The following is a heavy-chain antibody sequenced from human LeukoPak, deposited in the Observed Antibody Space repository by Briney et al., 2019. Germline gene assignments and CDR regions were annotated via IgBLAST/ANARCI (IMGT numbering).Heavy chain of an antibody. J-gene: IGHJ6*02. D-gene: IGHD3-22*01. CDR2: IIPILGIA. CDR1: GGAFSSYA. CDR3: ARDHQHYYDSSGYYYGMDV. V-gene: IGHV1-69*04. Sequence: SVKVSCKASGGAFSSYAISWVRQAPGQGLEWMGRIIPILGIANYAQKFQGRVTITADKSTSTAYMELSSLRSEDTAVYYCARDHQHYYDSSGYYYGMDVWGQGTTVTVSS.